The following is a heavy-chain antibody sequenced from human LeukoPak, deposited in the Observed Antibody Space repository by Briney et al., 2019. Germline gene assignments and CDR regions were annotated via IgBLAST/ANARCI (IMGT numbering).Heavy chain of an antibody. Sequence: PSETLSLTCTVSGGSISSYYWSWIRQPPGKGLEWIGYIYYSGSTNYNPSLKSRVTISVDTSKNQFSLKLSSVTAADTAVYYCARGNGDYPPYYFDYWGQGTLVTVSS. D-gene: IGHD4-17*01. CDR1: GGSISSYY. V-gene: IGHV4-59*01. CDR2: IYYSGST. J-gene: IGHJ4*02. CDR3: ARGNGDYPPYYFDY.